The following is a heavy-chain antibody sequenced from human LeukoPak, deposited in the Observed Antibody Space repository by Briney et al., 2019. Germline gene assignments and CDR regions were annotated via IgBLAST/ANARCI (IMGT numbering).Heavy chain of an antibody. J-gene: IGHJ4*02. CDR1: GFTFSSYS. CDR3: AREGIAAVGPY. V-gene: IGHV3-48*04. D-gene: IGHD6-13*01. Sequence: GGSLRLSCAASGFTFSSYSMNWVRQAPGKGLEWVSYISSSSSTIYYADSVKGRFTISRDNAKNSLYLQMNSLRAEDTAVYYCAREGIAAVGPYWGQGTLVTVSS. CDR2: ISSSSSTI.